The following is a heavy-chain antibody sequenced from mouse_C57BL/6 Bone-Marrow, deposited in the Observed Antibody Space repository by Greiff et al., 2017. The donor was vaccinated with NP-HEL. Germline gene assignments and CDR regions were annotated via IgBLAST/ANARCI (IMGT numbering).Heavy chain of an antibody. V-gene: IGHV1-50*01. CDR3: ARSGDPILFAY. D-gene: IGHD3-2*02. CDR2: IDPSDSYT. J-gene: IGHJ3*01. Sequence: QVQLQQPGAELVKPGASVKLFCKASGYTFTSYWMQWVKQRPGQGLEWIGEIDPSDSYTNYNQKFKGKATLTVDTSSSTAYMQLSSLTSEDSAVYYCARSGDPILFAYWGQGTLLTVSA. CDR1: GYTFTSYW.